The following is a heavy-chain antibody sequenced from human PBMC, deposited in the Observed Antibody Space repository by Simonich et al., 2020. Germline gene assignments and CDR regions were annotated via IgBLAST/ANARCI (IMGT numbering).Heavy chain of an antibody. CDR1: GYTLTGSY. Sequence: QVQLAQSGAEVKKPGASVKVSCKASGYTLTGSYMLWVRQATGQGLELMGRNNPNSGGTNYETTFQGRVTMTRDTSISTAYMELSRLRSDDTAVYYCARGLLSGSYYAFDIWGQGTMVTVSS. CDR3: ARGLLSGSYYAFDI. D-gene: IGHD1-26*01. J-gene: IGHJ3*02. V-gene: IGHV1-2*02. CDR2: NNPNSGGT.